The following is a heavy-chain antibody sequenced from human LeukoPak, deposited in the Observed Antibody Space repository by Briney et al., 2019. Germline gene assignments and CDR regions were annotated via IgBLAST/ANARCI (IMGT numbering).Heavy chain of an antibody. CDR2: ISSSSSTI. D-gene: IGHD2-2*02. CDR1: GFTFSSYA. J-gene: IGHJ4*02. CDR3: ARDLNRCCSSTSCYNFGY. V-gene: IGHV3-48*02. Sequence: GGSLRLSCAASGFTFSSYAMSWVRQAPGKGLEWVSFISSSSSTIYYADSVKGRFTISRDNAKNSLYLQMNSLRDEDTAVYYCARDLNRCCSSTSCYNFGYWGQGTLVTVSS.